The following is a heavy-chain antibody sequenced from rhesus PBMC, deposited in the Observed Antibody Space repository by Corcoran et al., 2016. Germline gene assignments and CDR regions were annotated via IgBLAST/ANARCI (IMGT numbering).Heavy chain of an antibody. J-gene: IGHJ4*01. V-gene: IGHV4-76*01. D-gene: IGHD3-16*01. CDR1: GYSISSGYD. Sequence: QVQLQESGPGVVKPSETLSLTCAVSGYSISSGYDWSWIRQTPGKGLEWIGYIYGSSWSTNYNPSLKNRVTIAKETSKKQFSLKLSSVTAADTAVYYCASLYSGSYFRPLDYWGQGVLVTVSS. CDR2: IYGSSWST. CDR3: ASLYSGSYFRPLDY.